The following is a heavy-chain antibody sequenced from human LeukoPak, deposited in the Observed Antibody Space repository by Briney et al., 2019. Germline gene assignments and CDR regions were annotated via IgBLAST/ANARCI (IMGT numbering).Heavy chain of an antibody. J-gene: IGHJ6*02. Sequence: SETLSLTCTVSGGSISSYYWSWIRQPPGKGLEWIGYIHYSGSTSYNPSLKSRVTISVDTSKNQFSLKLSSVTAADTAVYYCARERLTMVRGVTGYYYYGMDVWGQGTTVTVSS. D-gene: IGHD3-10*01. CDR1: GGSISSYY. CDR3: ARERLTMVRGVTGYYYYGMDV. CDR2: IHYSGST. V-gene: IGHV4-59*01.